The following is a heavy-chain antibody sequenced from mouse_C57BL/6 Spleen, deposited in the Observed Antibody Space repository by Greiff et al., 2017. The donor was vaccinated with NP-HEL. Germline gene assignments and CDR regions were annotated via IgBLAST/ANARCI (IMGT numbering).Heavy chain of an antibody. CDR3: ARHGAVVATRYFDV. V-gene: IGHV5-9*01. CDR1: GFTFSSYT. Sequence: DVQLVESGGGLVKPGGSLKLSCAASGFTFSSYTMSWVRQTPEKRLEWVATISGGGGNTYYPDSVKGRFTISRDNAKNTLYLQMSSLRSEDTALYYCARHGAVVATRYFDVWGTGTTVTVSS. D-gene: IGHD1-1*01. J-gene: IGHJ1*03. CDR2: ISGGGGNT.